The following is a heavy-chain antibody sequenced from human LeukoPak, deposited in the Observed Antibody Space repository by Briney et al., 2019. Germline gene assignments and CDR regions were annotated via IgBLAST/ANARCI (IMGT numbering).Heavy chain of an antibody. CDR3: ARGALRSSRGDY. CDR1: GGSFSGYY. J-gene: IGHJ4*02. V-gene: IGHV4-34*01. Sequence: PSETLSLTCAVYGGSFSGYYWSWIRQPPGKGLEWIGEINHSGSTNYNPSLKSRVTISVDTSKNQFSLKLSSVTAADTAVYYCARGALRSSRGDYWGQGTLVTVSS. CDR2: INHSGST. D-gene: IGHD6-13*01.